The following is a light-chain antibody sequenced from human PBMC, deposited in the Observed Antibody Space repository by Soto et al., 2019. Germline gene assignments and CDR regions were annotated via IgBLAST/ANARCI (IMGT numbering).Light chain of an antibody. Sequence: QSALTQPASVSGSPGQSITISCTGTSSDVGGYNYVSWYQHHPGKAPKLMIYDVSNRPSGVSNRFSGSKSGNMASLTISGLQPEDEADYYCSAYTSSSTLLYVFGTGTKLTVL. CDR3: SAYTSSSTLLYV. J-gene: IGLJ1*01. CDR1: SSDVGGYNY. V-gene: IGLV2-14*03. CDR2: DVS.